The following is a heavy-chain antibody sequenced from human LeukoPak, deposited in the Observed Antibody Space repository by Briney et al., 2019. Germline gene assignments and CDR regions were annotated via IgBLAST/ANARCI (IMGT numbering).Heavy chain of an antibody. V-gene: IGHV1-46*01. CDR3: ARGTQIDSSVYYAGHFDY. Sequence: ASVRVSCQASGYTFTPYHMHWVRQAPGQGLEWMEIINPNDGSTNYAQRFQGRVTMTRDRSTSTVYMELSSLRSEDTAVYYYARGTQIDSSVYYAGHFDYWGQGTLVTVSS. CDR2: INPNDGST. CDR1: GYTFTPYH. J-gene: IGHJ4*02. D-gene: IGHD3-22*01.